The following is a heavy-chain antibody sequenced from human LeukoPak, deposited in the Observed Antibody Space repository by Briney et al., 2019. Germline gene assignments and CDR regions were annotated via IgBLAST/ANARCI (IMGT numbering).Heavy chain of an antibody. CDR1: GASIGSGDYY. Sequence: SETLSLTCIVSGASIGSGDYYWNWIRQPPGKGLEWLGYIYFTGSTYSHPSLKGRAAISFDTAKLQLTLNLTSVTAADTAMYYCARGSDWATYWYLDLWGRGTLVSVSS. CDR2: IYFTGST. D-gene: IGHD5-12*01. V-gene: IGHV4-30-4*08. J-gene: IGHJ2*01. CDR3: ARGSDWATYWYLDL.